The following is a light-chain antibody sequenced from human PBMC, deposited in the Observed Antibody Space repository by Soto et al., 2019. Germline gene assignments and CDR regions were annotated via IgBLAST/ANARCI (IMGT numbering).Light chain of an antibody. CDR3: HQYNDWPPWT. Sequence: DIVMTQSPATLSVSPGDRATLSCRASQSVSSYLAWYQQKPGQAPRLLIYGASTMATGIPARFSGSGSGTEFIRTISSRQSEDFAVYYCHQYNDWPPWTFGQGNKVEIK. V-gene: IGKV3-15*01. J-gene: IGKJ1*01. CDR2: GAS. CDR1: QSVSSY.